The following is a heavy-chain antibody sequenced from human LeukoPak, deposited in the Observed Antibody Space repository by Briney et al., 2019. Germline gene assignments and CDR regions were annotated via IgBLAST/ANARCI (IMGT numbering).Heavy chain of an antibody. CDR2: INSDGSWT. J-gene: IGHJ4*02. D-gene: IGHD2/OR15-2a*01. V-gene: IGHV3-74*01. CDR3: VSFYETY. Sequence: KGLVWVSHINSDGSWTSYADSVKGRFTISKDDAKNTVYLQMNNLRAEDTAVYYCVSFYETYWGRGPLVTVSS.